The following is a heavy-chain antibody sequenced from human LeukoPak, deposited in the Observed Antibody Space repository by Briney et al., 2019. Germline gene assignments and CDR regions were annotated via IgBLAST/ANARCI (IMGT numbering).Heavy chain of an antibody. V-gene: IGHV4-61*02. D-gene: IGHD5-18*01. CDR1: GGSISSGSYY. J-gene: IGHJ4*02. Sequence: SQTLSLTCTVSGGSISSGSYYWSWIRQPAGKGLEWIGRIYTSGSTNYNPSLKSRVTISVDTSKSQFSLKLSSVTAADTAVYYCARGGYSYGDDYWGQGTLVTVSS. CDR2: IYTSGST. CDR3: ARGGYSYGDDY.